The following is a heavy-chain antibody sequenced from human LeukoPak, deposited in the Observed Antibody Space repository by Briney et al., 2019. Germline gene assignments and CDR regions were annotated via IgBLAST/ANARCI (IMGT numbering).Heavy chain of an antibody. D-gene: IGHD4-17*01. J-gene: IGHJ4*02. Sequence: PGGSLRLSCAASGFTFTSYGMQWVRQAPGKGLEWVAVVWYDGSQKFYADSVKGRFTISRDNSKNTVYLQMDSLRAEDTAVYYCARDIGKVATVRRGFDYWGQGTLVTVSS. CDR1: GFTFTSYG. CDR3: ARDIGKVATVRRGFDY. V-gene: IGHV3-33*01. CDR2: VWYDGSQK.